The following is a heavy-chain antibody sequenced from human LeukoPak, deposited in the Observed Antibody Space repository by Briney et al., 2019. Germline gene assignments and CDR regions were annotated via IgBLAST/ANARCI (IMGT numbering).Heavy chain of an antibody. CDR2: INPNSGGT. Sequence: ASVKVSCKASGYTFTGYYMHWVRQAPGQGLEWMGWINPNSGGTNYAQKFQGRVTMTRDTSISTACMEMSRLRSDATAVYYCASYSPAALGYYYYYMDVWGKGTTVTVSS. CDR3: ASYSPAALGYYYYYMDV. CDR1: GYTFTGYY. J-gene: IGHJ6*03. V-gene: IGHV1-2*02. D-gene: IGHD2-2*01.